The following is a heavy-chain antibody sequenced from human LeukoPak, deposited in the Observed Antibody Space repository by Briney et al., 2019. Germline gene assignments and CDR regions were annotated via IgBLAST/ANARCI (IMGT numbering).Heavy chain of an antibody. CDR3: AKVGDTAMVTEGVDFDY. CDR1: GFTFSSYA. D-gene: IGHD5-18*01. J-gene: IGHJ4*02. CDR2: ISGSGGST. V-gene: IGHV3-23*01. Sequence: GASLRLSCAASGFTFSSYAMSWVRQAPGKGLEWVSAISGSGGSTYYADSVKGRFTISRDNSKNTPYLQMNSLRAEDTAVYYCAKVGDTAMVTEGVDFDYWGQGTLVTVSS.